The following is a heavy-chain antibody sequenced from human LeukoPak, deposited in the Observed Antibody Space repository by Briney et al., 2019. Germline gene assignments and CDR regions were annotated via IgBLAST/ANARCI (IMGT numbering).Heavy chain of an antibody. J-gene: IGHJ4*02. CDR3: ARESSSSPFDY. V-gene: IGHV5-51*01. CDR1: GYSFTNYW. Sequence: GESLKISCKGPGYSFTNYWIGWVRQMPGKGLEWMGIIYPGDSDTRYSPSFQGQVTISADKSITTAYLQWSSLKASDTAMYYCARESSSSPFDYWGQGTLVTVSS. CDR2: IYPGDSDT. D-gene: IGHD6-6*01.